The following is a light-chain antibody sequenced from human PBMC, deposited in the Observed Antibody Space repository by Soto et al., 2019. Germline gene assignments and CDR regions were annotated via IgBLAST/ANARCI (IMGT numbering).Light chain of an antibody. CDR2: DAY. CDR3: QQRHMWPIP. V-gene: IGKV3-11*01. J-gene: IGKJ5*01. Sequence: IVLTHSPGTLSLSQGETATLSCRASQSVSSAYLAWYQQKPGQAPRLLIYDAYNRATGIPPRFSGSGSGTDFTLTISSLEPEDSAVYYCQQRHMWPIPFGQGTRLEIK. CDR1: QSVSSAY.